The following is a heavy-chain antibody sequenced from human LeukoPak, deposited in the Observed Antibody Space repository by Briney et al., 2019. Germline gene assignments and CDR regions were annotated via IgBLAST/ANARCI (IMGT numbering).Heavy chain of an antibody. D-gene: IGHD6-19*01. J-gene: IGHJ4*02. CDR3: ARDEEQWLQFDY. CDR2: IDHSGST. CDR1: GGSISSYY. V-gene: IGHV4-59*12. Sequence: SETLSLTCTVSGGSISSYYWSWTRQPPGEGLEWIGSIDHSGSTYYNPSLKSRVTMSVDTSKNQFSLKLSSVTAADTAVYYCARDEEQWLQFDYWGQGTLVTVSS.